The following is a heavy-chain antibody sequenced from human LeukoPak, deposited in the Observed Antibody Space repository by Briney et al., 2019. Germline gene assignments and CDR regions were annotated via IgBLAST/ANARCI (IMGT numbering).Heavy chain of an antibody. CDR3: ARGPAPAYCSSTSCYRAYYYYYGMGV. D-gene: IGHD2-2*02. CDR1: GGSFSGYY. Sequence: SETLSLTCAVYGGSFSGYYWSWIRQPPGKGLEWIGEINHSGSTNYNPSLKSRVTISVDTSKNQFSLKLSSVTAADTAVYYCARGPAPAYCSSTSCYRAYYYYYGMGVWGQGTTVTVSS. CDR2: INHSGST. V-gene: IGHV4-34*01. J-gene: IGHJ6*02.